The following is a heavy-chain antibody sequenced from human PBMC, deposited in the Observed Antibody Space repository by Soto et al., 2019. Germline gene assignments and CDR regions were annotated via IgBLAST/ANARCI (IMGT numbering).Heavy chain of an antibody. CDR2: IYSGGTT. Sequence: EVQLVETGGGLIQPGGSLRLSCAVSGVTLTSNYMSWVRQAPGKGLEWVSIIYSGGTTNYAESVKGGLSISRDISKNIVYLQMNSLRAEDTALYYCSRYGSRTSFDYWGQGTLVSVSS. J-gene: IGHJ4*02. V-gene: IGHV3-53*02. CDR3: SRYGSRTSFDY. D-gene: IGHD3-10*01. CDR1: GVTLTSNY.